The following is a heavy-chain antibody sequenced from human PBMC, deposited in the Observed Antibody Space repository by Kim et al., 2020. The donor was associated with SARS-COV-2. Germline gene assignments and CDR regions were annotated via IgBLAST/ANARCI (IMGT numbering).Heavy chain of an antibody. CDR2: IKSKTDGGTT. J-gene: IGHJ3*02. D-gene: IGHD3-22*01. CDR3: TTDLDGGYYDSSGYYTYDAFDI. Sequence: GGSLRLSCAASGFTFSNAWMSWVRQAPGKGLEWVGRIKSKTDGGTTDYAAPVKGRFTISRDDSKNTLYLQMNSLKTEDTAVYYCTTDLDGGYYDSSGYYTYDAFDIWGQGTMVTVSS. CDR1: GFTFSNAW. V-gene: IGHV3-15*01.